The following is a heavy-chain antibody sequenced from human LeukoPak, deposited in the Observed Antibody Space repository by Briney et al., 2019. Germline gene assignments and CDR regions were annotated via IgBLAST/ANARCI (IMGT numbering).Heavy chain of an antibody. V-gene: IGHV3-33*01. CDR2: IWYDGGNK. J-gene: IGHJ4*02. CDR3: ARDPFTGY. D-gene: IGHD1-1*01. Sequence: SLRLSCAASGFTFSNYGMHWVRQAPGKGLEWVSVIWYDGGNKYYADSVKGRFIISRDNSKNMLYLQMNNLRAEDTAVYYCARDPFTGYWGQGTLVTVSS. CDR1: GFTFSNYG.